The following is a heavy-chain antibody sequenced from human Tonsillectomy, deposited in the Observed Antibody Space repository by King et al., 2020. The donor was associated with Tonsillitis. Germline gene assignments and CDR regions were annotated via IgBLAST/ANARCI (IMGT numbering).Heavy chain of an antibody. CDR3: ARAGDYYDSSGYDGSYYFDY. J-gene: IGHJ4*02. V-gene: IGHV4-59*01. Sequence: MQLQESGPGLVKPSETLSLTYTVSGGSISSYYWSWIRQPPGKGLEWIGYIYYSGSTNYNPSLRSRVTISVDTSKNVFSLKLSSVTAADTAGYYCARAGDYYDSSGYDGSYYFDYWGQGTLVTVSS. D-gene: IGHD3-22*01. CDR1: GGSISSYY. CDR2: IYYSGST.